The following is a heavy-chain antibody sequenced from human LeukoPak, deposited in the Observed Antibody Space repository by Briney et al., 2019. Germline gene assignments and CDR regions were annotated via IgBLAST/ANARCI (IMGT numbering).Heavy chain of an antibody. CDR1: GFTLSSYW. D-gene: IGHD6-19*01. CDR3: ARGLNWFDP. V-gene: IGHV3-7*01. Sequence: GGSLRLSCAASGFTLSSYWMSWVRQAPGKGLEWVANIKQDGSEKDYVDSVKGRFTISRDNAKNSVYLQMNSLRAEDTAVYYCARGLNWFDPWGQGTLVTVSS. J-gene: IGHJ5*02. CDR2: IKQDGSEK.